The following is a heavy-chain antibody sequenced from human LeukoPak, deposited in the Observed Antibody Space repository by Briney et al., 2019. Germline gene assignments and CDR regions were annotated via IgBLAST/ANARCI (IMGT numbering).Heavy chain of an antibody. CDR2: ISGGGGNN. D-gene: IGHD3-22*01. CDR1: GFALRGYP. Sequence: GGSLRLSCAASGFALRGYPLRGGGRAPGKGPEGGSAISGGGGNNYYSTSVRGRFTISRDSSKNTLYLQMKSPEAEDTAVYFCAKGPYYEERSGYNGLLDSWGQGTLVTVSS. V-gene: IGHV3-23*01. J-gene: IGHJ5*01. CDR3: AKGPYYEERSGYNGLLDS.